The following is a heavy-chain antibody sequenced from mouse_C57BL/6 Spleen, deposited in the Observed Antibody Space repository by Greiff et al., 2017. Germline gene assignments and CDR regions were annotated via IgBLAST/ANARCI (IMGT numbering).Heavy chain of an antibody. V-gene: IGHV5-6*01. CDR2: ISSGGSYT. J-gene: IGHJ2*01. CDR3: ARHRGYYFDY. Sequence: EVKLVDPGGDLVKPGGSLKLSCAASGFTFSSYGMSWVRQTPDKRLEWVATISSGGSYTYYPDSVKGRFTMSRDNAKNTLYLQMSSLKSEDTAMYYCARHRGYYFDYWGQGTTLTVSS. CDR1: GFTFSSYG.